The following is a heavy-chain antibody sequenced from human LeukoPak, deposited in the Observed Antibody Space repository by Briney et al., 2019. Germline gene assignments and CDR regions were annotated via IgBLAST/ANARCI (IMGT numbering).Heavy chain of an antibody. CDR1: GFTLSSYA. V-gene: IGHV3-23*01. CDR2: ISGSGGST. CDR3: AKSIPEVGVLFDY. D-gene: IGHD1-26*01. J-gene: IGHJ4*02. Sequence: GGSLRLSVAASGFTLSSYAMSWVRQAPGKGLEWVSAISGSGGSTYYADSVKGRFTISRDNSKNTLYLQMNSLRAEDTAIYYCAKSIPEVGVLFDYWGQGTLVTVSS.